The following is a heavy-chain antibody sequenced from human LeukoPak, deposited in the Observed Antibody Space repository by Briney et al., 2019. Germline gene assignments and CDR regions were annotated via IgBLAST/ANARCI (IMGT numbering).Heavy chain of an antibody. CDR3: ARSNSSGWYYFDY. D-gene: IGHD6-19*01. J-gene: IGHJ4*02. Sequence: GGSLRLSCVASGFIFRRSAMNWVRQAPGKGLEWVSSISDSGDVSYYADSVKGRFTISRDNSKNTLYLQMNSLRAEDTAVYYCARSNSSGWYYFDYWGQGTLVTVSS. CDR1: GFIFRRSA. V-gene: IGHV3-23*01. CDR2: ISDSGDVS.